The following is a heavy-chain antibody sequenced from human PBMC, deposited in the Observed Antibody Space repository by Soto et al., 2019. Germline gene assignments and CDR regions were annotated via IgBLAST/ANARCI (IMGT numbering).Heavy chain of an antibody. CDR2: INHSGST. CDR1: GGSFSGYY. V-gene: IGHV4-34*01. D-gene: IGHD3-22*01. CDR3: ARGASGYYDRSGYSY. Sequence: SETLSLTCAVYGGSFSGYYWSWIRQPPGKGLEWIGEINHSGSTNYNPSLKSRVTISVDTSKNQFSLKLSSVTAADTAVYYCARGASGYYDRSGYSYWGQGTLVT. J-gene: IGHJ4*02.